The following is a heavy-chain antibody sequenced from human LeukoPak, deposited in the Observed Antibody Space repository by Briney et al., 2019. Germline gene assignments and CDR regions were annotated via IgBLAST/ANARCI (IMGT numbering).Heavy chain of an antibody. V-gene: IGHV1-8*01. CDR3: ARVWGSIDY. J-gene: IGHJ4*02. CDR2: MNPDSGHT. Sequence: ASVKVSCKASGYTFTSYDINWVRQATGQGLEWVGWMNPDSGHTGYAQKFQGRVTMTRDTSISTAYMELTSLTSEDTAAYYCARVWGSIDYWGQGTLVTVSS. CDR1: GYTFTSYD. D-gene: IGHD2-21*01.